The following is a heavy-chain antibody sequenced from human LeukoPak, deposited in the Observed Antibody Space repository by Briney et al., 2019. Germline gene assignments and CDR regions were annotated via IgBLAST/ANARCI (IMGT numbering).Heavy chain of an antibody. V-gene: IGHV3-11*01. D-gene: IGHD3-10*01. CDR3: ATGSQIREADY. Sequence: GGSLRLSCAASGFNINDYYMSWIRQAPGKGLEWLSYISGGGHDINFADSVKGRFTISRDNAKNSLYLQMNSLRVEDTAAYYCATGSQIREADYWGQGALVTVSS. CDR1: GFNINDYY. CDR2: ISGGGHDI. J-gene: IGHJ4*02.